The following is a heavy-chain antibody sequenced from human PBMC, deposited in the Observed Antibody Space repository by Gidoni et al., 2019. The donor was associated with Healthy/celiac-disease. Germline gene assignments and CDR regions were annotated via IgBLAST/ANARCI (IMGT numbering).Heavy chain of an antibody. V-gene: IGHV3-23*01. CDR2: ISGSGGST. J-gene: IGHJ3*02. CDR3: AKDARVAYCGGDCFANAFDI. D-gene: IGHD2-21*02. Sequence: EVQLLESGGGLVQPGGSLRLSCAASGFTFRSSAMSWVRQAPGKGLEWVSAISGSGGSTYYADSVKGRFTISRDNSKNTLYLQMNSLRAEDTAVYYCAKDARVAYCGGDCFANAFDIWGQGTMVTVSS. CDR1: GFTFRSSA.